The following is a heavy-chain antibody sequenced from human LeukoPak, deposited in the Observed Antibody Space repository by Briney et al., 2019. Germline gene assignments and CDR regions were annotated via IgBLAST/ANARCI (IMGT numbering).Heavy chain of an antibody. J-gene: IGHJ4*02. CDR3: ARGVAI. D-gene: IGHD2-15*01. Sequence: ASVKVSCKASGYTLSSYTLHWVRQAPGQRPEWMGCIYAGNGNVKYSQNFQGRVTITRDTSASTAYMELSSLRSEDTAVYYCARGVAIWGQGTLVTVSS. V-gene: IGHV1-3*01. CDR1: GYTLSSYT. CDR2: IYAGNGNV.